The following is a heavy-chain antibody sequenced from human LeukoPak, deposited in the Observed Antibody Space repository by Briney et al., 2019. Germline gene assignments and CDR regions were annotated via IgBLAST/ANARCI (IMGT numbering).Heavy chain of an antibody. CDR3: ARERSGGDSLNDFDY. D-gene: IGHD2-21*02. CDR1: GFTFSSYW. Sequence: GGSLRLSCAASGFTFSSYWMSWVRQAPGKGLEWVANIKQDGSEKYYVDSVKGRFTISRDNAKNSLYLQMNSLRAEDTAVYYCARERSGGDSLNDFDYWGQGTLVTVSS. V-gene: IGHV3-7*01. J-gene: IGHJ4*02. CDR2: IKQDGSEK.